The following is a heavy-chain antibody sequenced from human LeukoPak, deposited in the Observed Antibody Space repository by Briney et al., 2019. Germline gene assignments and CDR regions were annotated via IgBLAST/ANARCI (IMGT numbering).Heavy chain of an antibody. Sequence: GGSLRLSCAASGFTFSSYSMNWVRQAPGKGLEWVSSISSSSSNIYYADSVKGRFTISRDNAKNSLYLQMNSLRAEDTALYYCAKDRRIAAAGGWYFDLWGRGTLVTVSS. V-gene: IGHV3-21*04. D-gene: IGHD6-13*01. CDR1: GFTFSSYS. CDR3: AKDRRIAAAGGWYFDL. J-gene: IGHJ2*01. CDR2: ISSSSSNI.